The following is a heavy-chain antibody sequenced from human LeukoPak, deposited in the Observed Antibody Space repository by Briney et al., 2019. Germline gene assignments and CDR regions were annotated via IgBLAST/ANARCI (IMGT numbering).Heavy chain of an antibody. CDR3: ARHRGSYYSRNYYYMDV. CDR1: GFTFSSYS. CDR2: INHSGST. D-gene: IGHD1-26*01. V-gene: IGHV4-34*01. J-gene: IGHJ6*03. Sequence: GSLRLSCAASGFTFSSYSMNWVRQAPGKGLEWIGEINHSGSTNYNPSLKSRVTISVDTSKNQFSLKLSSVTAADTAVYYCARHRGSYYSRNYYYMDVWGKGTTVTISS.